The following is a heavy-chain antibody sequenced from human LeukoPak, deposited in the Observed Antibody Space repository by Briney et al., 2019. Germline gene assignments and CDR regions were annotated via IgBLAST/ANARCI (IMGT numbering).Heavy chain of an antibody. D-gene: IGHD2-2*01. V-gene: IGHV3-30*18. CDR1: GFTFSSYG. Sequence: AGGSLRPSCAASGFTFSSYGMHWVRQAPGRGLEWVAVISYDGSNKYYADSVKGRFTISRDNSKNTLYLQMNSLRAEDTAVYYCAKDLGVVVPAASYWGQGTLVTVSS. CDR3: AKDLGVVVPAASY. J-gene: IGHJ4*02. CDR2: ISYDGSNK.